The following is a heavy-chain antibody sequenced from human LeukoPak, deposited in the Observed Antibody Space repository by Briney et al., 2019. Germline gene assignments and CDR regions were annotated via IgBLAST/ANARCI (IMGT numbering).Heavy chain of an antibody. CDR2: ISSSSGYI. J-gene: IGHJ4*02. D-gene: IGHD3-22*01. V-gene: IGHV3-21*01. CDR1: GFTFSNYG. Sequence: GGSLRLSCAASGFTFSNYGMHWVRQAPGKGLEWVSSISSSSGYIYYADSVKGRFTISRDNAKNSLYLQMNSLRAEDTAVYYCARSMMLDYWGQGTLVTVSS. CDR3: ARSMMLDY.